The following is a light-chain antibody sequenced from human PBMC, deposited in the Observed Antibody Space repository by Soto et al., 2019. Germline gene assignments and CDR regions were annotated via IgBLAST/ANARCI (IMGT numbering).Light chain of an antibody. J-gene: IGKJ1*01. CDR1: QSVNSNY. Sequence: EIVLTQSPGTLSLSPGERATLSCRASQSVNSNYLAWHQQKPGQAPTLLMYGASSRATGISDSFRGSGSGTAFTLTISRREPEDYAVYYCQQYGSSPPWTFGQGTKVDIK. CDR3: QQYGSSPPWT. V-gene: IGKV3-20*01. CDR2: GAS.